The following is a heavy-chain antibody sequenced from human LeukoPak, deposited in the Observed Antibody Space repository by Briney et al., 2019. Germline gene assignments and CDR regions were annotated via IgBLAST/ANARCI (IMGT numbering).Heavy chain of an antibody. CDR2: IQYDGSNG. CDR3: AKGLRYYFDY. V-gene: IGHV3-30*02. Sequence: GGSLRLSCAASGFTFSSYGMHWVRQAPGKGLEWVAFIQYDGSNGYYADSVQGRFTISRDNSRNMLYLQTNSLRTEDTAIYYCAKGLRYYFDYWGQGSPVTVSS. CDR1: GFTFSSYG. J-gene: IGHJ4*02. D-gene: IGHD2-15*01.